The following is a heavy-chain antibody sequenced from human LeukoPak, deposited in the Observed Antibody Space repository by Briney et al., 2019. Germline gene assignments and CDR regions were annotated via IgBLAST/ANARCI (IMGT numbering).Heavy chain of an antibody. J-gene: IGHJ4*02. CDR1: GFPFSCYS. Sequence: PGGSLRLSCAASGFPFSCYSMHWVRQAPGKGLEWVAVISYDEDNKYYADSVKGRFAISRDNSKDTLYLQMNSLRAGDTAVYYCARSPTRSLRVGEFDFWGQGTLVTVSS. CDR3: ARSPTRSLRVGEFDF. D-gene: IGHD1-26*01. CDR2: ISYDEDNK. V-gene: IGHV3-30*09.